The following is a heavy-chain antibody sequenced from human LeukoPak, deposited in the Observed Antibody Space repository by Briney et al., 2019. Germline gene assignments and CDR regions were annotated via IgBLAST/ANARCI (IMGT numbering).Heavy chain of an antibody. D-gene: IGHD6-19*01. CDR2: ISSSGSTI. Sequence: GGSLRLSCAASGFTLSSYWMHWVRQAPGKGLEWVSYISSSGSTIYYADSVKGRFTISRDNSKNTLYLQMNSLKDEDTALYYCATPPSGWYSFSGWGQGTLVTVSS. J-gene: IGHJ4*02. CDR3: ATPPSGWYSFSG. CDR1: GFTLSSYW. V-gene: IGHV3-48*02.